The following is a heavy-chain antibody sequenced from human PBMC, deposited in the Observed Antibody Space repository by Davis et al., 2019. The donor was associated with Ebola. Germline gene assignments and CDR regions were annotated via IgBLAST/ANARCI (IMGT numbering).Heavy chain of an antibody. CDR3: ARGYGPKCRGGTCVNDS. Sequence: ASVKVSCKAAGDDSTTYVIHWVRQASGQGLEWMGWMNPYSGNTGYVEKFKGRVTMTRNPSISTAYMELSRLRIDDTAVYYCARGYGPKCRGGTCVNDSWGQGTLVIVSS. V-gene: IGHV1-8*02. J-gene: IGHJ4*02. CDR2: MNPYSGNT. CDR1: GDDSTTYV. D-gene: IGHD3-10*01.